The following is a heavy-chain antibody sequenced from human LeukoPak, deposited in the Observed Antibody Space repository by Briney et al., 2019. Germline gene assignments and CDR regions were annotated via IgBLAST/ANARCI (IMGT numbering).Heavy chain of an antibody. CDR3: ARGGTGTTPY. D-gene: IGHD1-7*01. Sequence: SVKVSCKASGYTFTSYGISWVRQAPGQGLEWMGGIIPIFGTANYAQKFQGRVTITADESTSTAYMELSSLRSEDTAVYYCARGGTGTTPYWGQGTLVTVSS. J-gene: IGHJ4*02. CDR2: IIPIFGTA. CDR1: GYTFTSYG. V-gene: IGHV1-69*13.